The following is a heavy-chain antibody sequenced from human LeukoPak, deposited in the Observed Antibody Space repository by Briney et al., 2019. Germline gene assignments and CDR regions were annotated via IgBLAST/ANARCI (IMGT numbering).Heavy chain of an antibody. Sequence: SETLSLTCTVSGGSISSSSYYWGWLRQPPGKGLEWIGSIYYSGSTYYNPSLKSRVTISVDTSKNQFSLKLSSVTAADTAVYYCARLVDSGYYFDYWGQGTLATVSS. CDR2: IYYSGST. CDR1: GGSISSSSYY. CDR3: ARLVDSGYYFDY. D-gene: IGHD3-10*01. V-gene: IGHV4-39*01. J-gene: IGHJ4*02.